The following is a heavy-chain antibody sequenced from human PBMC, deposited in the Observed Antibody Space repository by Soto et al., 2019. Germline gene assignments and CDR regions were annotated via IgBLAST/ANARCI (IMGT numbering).Heavy chain of an antibody. CDR1: GDFISSDKW. CDR2: IHHSGRT. V-gene: IGHV4-4*02. J-gene: IGHJ4*02. D-gene: IGHD2-21*02. CDR3: ARGGDWQFDY. Sequence: QVQLQESGPGLVKPSGTLSLTCAVSGDFISSDKWWSWVRQPPGKGLEWIGKIHHSGRTNYNPSLKSRVTILVEKSKNQVSLELSSMTAADTAVYYCARGGDWQFDYWGQGTLVTVSS.